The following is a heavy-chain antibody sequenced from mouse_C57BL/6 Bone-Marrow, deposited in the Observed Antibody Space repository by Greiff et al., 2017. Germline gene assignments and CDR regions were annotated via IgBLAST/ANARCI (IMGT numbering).Heavy chain of an antibody. Sequence: VQLQESGPELVKPGASVKLSCKASGYAFSSSWMNWVKQRPGKGLEWIGRIYPGDGDTNYNGKFKGKATLTADKSSSTAYMQLSSLTSEDSAVYVCARGTGHWYFDVWGTGTTVTVSS. CDR3: ARGTGHWYFDV. J-gene: IGHJ1*03. CDR1: GYAFSSSW. D-gene: IGHD3-3*01. V-gene: IGHV1-82*01. CDR2: IYPGDGDT.